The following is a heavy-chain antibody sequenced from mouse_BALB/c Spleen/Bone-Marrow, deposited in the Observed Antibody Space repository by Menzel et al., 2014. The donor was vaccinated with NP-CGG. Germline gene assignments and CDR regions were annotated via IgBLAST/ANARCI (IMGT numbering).Heavy chain of an antibody. CDR1: GSNIKDTY. Sequence: DVKLVESGAELVKPGASVKLSCTASGSNIKDTYMHWVKQRPEQGLEWIGRIDPASDYTQFDSKFQGKATITADTSSNTAYLQLSSLTSEDTAVYYCATLTGTFDYWGQGTTLTVSS. CDR3: ATLTGTFDY. J-gene: IGHJ2*01. D-gene: IGHD4-1*01. V-gene: IGHV14-3*02. CDR2: IDPASDYT.